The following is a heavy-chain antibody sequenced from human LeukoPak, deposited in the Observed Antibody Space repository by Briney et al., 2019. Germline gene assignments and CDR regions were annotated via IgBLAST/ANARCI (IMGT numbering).Heavy chain of an antibody. CDR2: ISGSGGST. J-gene: IGHJ5*02. V-gene: IGHV3-23*01. Sequence: GGSLRLSCAASGFTFSSYAMSLVRQAPGKGLEWVSAISGSGGSTYYADSVKGRFTISRDNPKNTLYLQMNSLRAEDTAVYYCAKDAQKWELRNWFDPWGQGTLVTVSS. CDR1: GFTFSSYA. D-gene: IGHD1-26*01. CDR3: AKDAQKWELRNWFDP.